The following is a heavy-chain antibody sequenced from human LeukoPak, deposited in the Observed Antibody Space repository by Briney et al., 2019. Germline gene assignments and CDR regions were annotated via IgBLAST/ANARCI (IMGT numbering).Heavy chain of an antibody. CDR2: FDPEDGET. CDR1: GGTFSNYA. J-gene: IGHJ6*02. V-gene: IGHV1-24*01. Sequence: ASVKVSCKASGGTFSNYAITWVRQAPGQGLEWMGGFDPEDGETIYAQKFQGRVTMTEDTSTDTAYMELSSLRSEDTAVYYCATTPPVYYYGMDVWGQGTTVTVSS. CDR3: ATTPPVYYYGMDV.